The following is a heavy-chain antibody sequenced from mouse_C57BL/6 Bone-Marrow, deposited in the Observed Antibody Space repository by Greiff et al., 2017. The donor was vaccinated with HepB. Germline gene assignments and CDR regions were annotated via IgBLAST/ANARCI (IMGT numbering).Heavy chain of an antibody. D-gene: IGHD2-2*01. CDR3: ARGRQSTMVTTGY. J-gene: IGHJ2*01. Sequence: QVQLQQPGAELVRPGSSVKLSCKASGYTFTSYWMHWVKQRPIQGLEWIGNIDPSDSETHYNQKFKDKATLTVDKSSSTAYMQLSSLTSEDSAVYYCARGRQSTMVTTGYWGQGTTLTVSS. V-gene: IGHV1-52*01. CDR1: GYTFTSYW. CDR2: IDPSDSET.